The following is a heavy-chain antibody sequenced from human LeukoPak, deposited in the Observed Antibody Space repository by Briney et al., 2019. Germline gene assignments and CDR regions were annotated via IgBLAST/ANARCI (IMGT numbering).Heavy chain of an antibody. CDR3: ARKLAGGYCSSTSCDGSGNWFDP. CDR2: INHSGST. V-gene: IGHV4-34*01. D-gene: IGHD2-2*01. Sequence: PSETLSLTCAVYGGSFSGYYWSWIRQPPGEGLEWIGEINHSGSTNYNPSLKSRVTISVDTSKNQFSLKLSSVTAADTAVYYCARKLAGGYCSSTSCDGSGNWFDPWGQGTLVTVSS. J-gene: IGHJ5*02. CDR1: GGSFSGYY.